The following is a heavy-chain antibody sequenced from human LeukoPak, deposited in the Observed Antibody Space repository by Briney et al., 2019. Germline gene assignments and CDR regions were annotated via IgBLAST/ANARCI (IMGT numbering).Heavy chain of an antibody. J-gene: IGHJ4*02. CDR2: IRYDAANQ. V-gene: IGHV3-30*02. CDR1: GFDFINNG. Sequence: PGGSLRLSCGASGFDFINNGMHWVRQAPGKGLEWVAFIRYDAANQYYADSVKGRFTISIDNSKNTLYLEMDSLRSEDTAIYHCAKDIAVSDSYFDYWGQGTLVTVTS. D-gene: IGHD6-19*01. CDR3: AKDIAVSDSYFDY.